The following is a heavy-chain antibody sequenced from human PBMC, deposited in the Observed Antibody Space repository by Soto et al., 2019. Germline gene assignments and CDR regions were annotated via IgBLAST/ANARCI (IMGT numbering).Heavy chain of an antibody. Sequence: QLQLQESGSGLVKPSQTLSLTCAVSGGSISSSGYSWSWIRQPAGKGLEWIGYIYHSGSTYYNPSLKSRVTISVDRSRNQFSLKLSSVTAADTAVYYCAAGGGLPRYYWGQGTLVTVSS. D-gene: IGHD5-12*01. CDR1: GGSISSSGYS. V-gene: IGHV4-30-2*01. CDR3: AAGGGLPRYY. CDR2: IYHSGST. J-gene: IGHJ4*02.